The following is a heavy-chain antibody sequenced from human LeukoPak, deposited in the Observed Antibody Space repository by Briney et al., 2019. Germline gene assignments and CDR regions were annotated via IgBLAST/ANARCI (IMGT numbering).Heavy chain of an antibody. CDR2: IYYSGST. V-gene: IGHV4-59*08. J-gene: IGHJ4*02. CDR1: GGSISSYY. Sequence: SETLSLTCTVSGGSISSYYWSWIRQSPGKGLEWIGYIYYSGSTNCNPSLKSRLTISVDASKTKFSLKLSSVTAADTAMYYCARQSIGWYFYFDHWGQGTLVTVSS. CDR3: ARQSIGWYFYFDH. D-gene: IGHD6-19*01.